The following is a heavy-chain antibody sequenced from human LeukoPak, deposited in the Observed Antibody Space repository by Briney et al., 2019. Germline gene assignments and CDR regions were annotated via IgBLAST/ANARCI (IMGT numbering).Heavy chain of an antibody. CDR2: ISGSGGST. CDR3: ARDCDTSGYYYCGMDV. J-gene: IGHJ6*02. D-gene: IGHD3-3*01. V-gene: IGHV3-23*01. CDR1: GFTFSSYA. Sequence: GGSLRLSCAASGFTFSSYAMSWVRQAAGEGLGWVSAISGSGGSTYYADSVKGRFTISRDNSKNTLYLQMNSLRTEDTAVYHCARDCDTSGYYYCGMDVWGQGTMVAVSS.